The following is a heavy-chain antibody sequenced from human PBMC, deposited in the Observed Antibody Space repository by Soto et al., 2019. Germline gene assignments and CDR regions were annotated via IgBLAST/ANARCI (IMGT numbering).Heavy chain of an antibody. Sequence: ASVKVSCKASGCTFSSYAISWVRQAPGQGLEWMGGISANIGNANYAQKLQGRVTMTTDTSTSTAYMELRSLRSDDTAVYYCARALSEYHLDYWGQGTLVTVSS. D-gene: IGHD2-2*01. CDR3: ARALSEYHLDY. CDR2: ISANIGNA. V-gene: IGHV1-18*01. J-gene: IGHJ4*02. CDR1: GCTFSSYA.